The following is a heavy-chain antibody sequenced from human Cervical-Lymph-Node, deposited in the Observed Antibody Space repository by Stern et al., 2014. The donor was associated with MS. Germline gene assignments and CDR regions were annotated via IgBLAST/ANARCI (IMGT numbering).Heavy chain of an antibody. CDR2: ISDFGTYI. CDR1: GFTFTHYT. CDR3: ATLGTLTGPIET. Sequence: EVQLEESGGGLVKPGKSLRLSCVASGFTFTHYTMAWVRQAPGKGPEWVSSISDFGTYIYYADSVRGRFTISRDNAKKSLYLQMHSLRAEDTAVYYCATLGTLTGPIETWGQGTLVTVSS. V-gene: IGHV3-21*01. J-gene: IGHJ5*02. D-gene: IGHD3-9*01.